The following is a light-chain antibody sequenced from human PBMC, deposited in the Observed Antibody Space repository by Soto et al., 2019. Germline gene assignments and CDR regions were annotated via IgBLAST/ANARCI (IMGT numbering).Light chain of an antibody. CDR2: GAS. CDR3: QQYNNWPRT. Sequence: EIVMTQSPASLSVSQGERATLSCRASQSVSSNLAWYQQKPGQAPRLLIYGASTGATGVPARFSGSGSGTDFTLTISSLQSEDFAVYYCQQYNNWPRTFGQGTKVEIK. J-gene: IGKJ1*01. V-gene: IGKV3-15*01. CDR1: QSVSSN.